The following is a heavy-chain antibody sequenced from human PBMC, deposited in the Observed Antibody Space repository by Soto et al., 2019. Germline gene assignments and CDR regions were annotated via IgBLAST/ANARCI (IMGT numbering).Heavy chain of an antibody. CDR2: IYDSGSP. CDR3: ARGVGSSPPRY. V-gene: IGHV4-59*01. D-gene: IGHD1-26*01. Sequence: SETLSLTCTISGGSISVYYWSWIRQPPGQALEWIGYIYDSGSPYYNPSLRSRVIISADTSKNQISLKLTSATAADTTVYYCARGVGSSPPRYWGRGTLVTVSS. CDR1: GGSISVYY. J-gene: IGHJ4*02.